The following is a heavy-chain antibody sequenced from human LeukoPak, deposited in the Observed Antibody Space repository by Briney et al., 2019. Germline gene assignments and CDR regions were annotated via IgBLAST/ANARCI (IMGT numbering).Heavy chain of an antibody. Sequence: GASVKVSCKASGYTFTGYYMYWVRQAPGQGLEWMGWINPNSGGTNYAQKFQGRVTMTRDTSISTAYMELSRLRSDDTAVYYCARGDYYDSSGYYYWGQGTLVTVSS. CDR2: INPNSGGT. CDR3: ARGDYYDSSGYYY. D-gene: IGHD3-22*01. V-gene: IGHV1-2*02. J-gene: IGHJ4*02. CDR1: GYTFTGYY.